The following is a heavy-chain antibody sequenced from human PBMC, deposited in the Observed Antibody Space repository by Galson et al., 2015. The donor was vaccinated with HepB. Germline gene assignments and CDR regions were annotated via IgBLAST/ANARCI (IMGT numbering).Heavy chain of an antibody. CDR2: ISNDGSHN. Sequence: LRLSCAASGFTFSSFGMHWVRKAPGKGLEWVAVISNDGSHNYYTDSVKGRFTISRDNSKKTLFLQMDSLRPEDTAVYYCAKAADYYGGSISFLFDYLGQGTLVTVSS. J-gene: IGHJ4*02. CDR3: AKAADYYGGSISFLFDY. D-gene: IGHD3-22*01. V-gene: IGHV3-30*18. CDR1: GFTFSSFG.